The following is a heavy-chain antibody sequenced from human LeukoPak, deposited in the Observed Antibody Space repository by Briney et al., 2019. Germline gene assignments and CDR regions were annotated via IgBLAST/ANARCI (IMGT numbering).Heavy chain of an antibody. V-gene: IGHV3-21*01. Sequence: GGSLRLSCAASGFTFSSYSMNWVLQAPGKGLEWVSSISSSSSYMYYADSVKGRFTISRDNAKNSLYLQMNSLRAEDTAVYYCARGSWQQLVPDYWGQGTLVTVSS. CDR1: GFTFSSYS. J-gene: IGHJ4*02. CDR2: ISSSSSYM. CDR3: ARGSWQQLVPDY. D-gene: IGHD6-13*01.